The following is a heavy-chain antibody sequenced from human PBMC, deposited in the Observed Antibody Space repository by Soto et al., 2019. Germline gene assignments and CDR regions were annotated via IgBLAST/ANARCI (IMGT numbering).Heavy chain of an antibody. CDR1: GDSIGSGDYY. CDR2: IFYIGTT. Sequence: QVQLQESGPRLVKPSQTLSLTCTVSGDSIGSGDYYWTWIRQPPGKGLEWIGYIFYIGTTFYNPSLESRVNISADTSKNQFSLRGTSVTAADTAVYYCARGSTYYGFVTWGQGTLITVSS. D-gene: IGHD3-10*01. V-gene: IGHV4-30-4*01. CDR3: ARGSTYYGFVT. J-gene: IGHJ5*02.